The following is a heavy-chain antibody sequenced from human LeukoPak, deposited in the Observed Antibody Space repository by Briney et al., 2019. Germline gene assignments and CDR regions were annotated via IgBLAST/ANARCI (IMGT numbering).Heavy chain of an antibody. CDR3: ARDLAMTTVTTFRY. D-gene: IGHD4-17*01. Sequence: PGGSLRLSCAASGFTFSSYGMHWVRQAPGKGLEWVAVIWYDGSNKYYADSVKGRFTISRDNSKNTLYLQMNSLRAGDTAVYYCARDLAMTTVTTFRYWGQGTLVTVSS. J-gene: IGHJ4*02. CDR2: IWYDGSNK. V-gene: IGHV3-33*01. CDR1: GFTFSSYG.